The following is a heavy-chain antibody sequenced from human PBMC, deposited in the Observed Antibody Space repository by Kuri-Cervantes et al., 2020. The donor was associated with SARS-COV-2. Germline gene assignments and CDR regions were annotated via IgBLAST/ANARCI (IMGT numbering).Heavy chain of an antibody. D-gene: IGHD5-24*01. Sequence: ASVKVSCKASGYTFTSYYMHWVRQAPGQGLEWMGIINPSGGSTSYAQKFQGRVTMTRDTSTSTVYMELSSLRSEDTAVYYCARDGGGGKDGYNFDYWGQGTLVTVSS. J-gene: IGHJ4*02. CDR2: INPSGGST. V-gene: IGHV1-46*01. CDR3: ARDGGGGKDGYNFDY. CDR1: GYTFTSYY.